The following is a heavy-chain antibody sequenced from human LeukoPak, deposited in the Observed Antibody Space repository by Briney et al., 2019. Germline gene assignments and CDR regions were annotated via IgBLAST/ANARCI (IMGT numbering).Heavy chain of an antibody. V-gene: IGHV1-8*03. CDR2: MNPNSGNT. CDR3: ATVPPLYSGSIDYFQH. D-gene: IGHD1-26*01. Sequence: ASVTVSCKASGYTFTSYDINWVRQAPGQGLEWMGWMNPNSGNTGYAQKFQGRVTITADKSTSTAYMELSSLRSEDTAVYYCATVPPLYSGSIDYFQHWGQGTLVTVSS. CDR1: GYTFTSYD. J-gene: IGHJ1*01.